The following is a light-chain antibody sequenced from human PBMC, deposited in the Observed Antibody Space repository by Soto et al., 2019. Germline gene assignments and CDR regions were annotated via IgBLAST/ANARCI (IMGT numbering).Light chain of an antibody. Sequence: QSALTQPASVSGSPGQSITISCTGTSSDVGGYNYVSWYQQHPGKAPKLMIYDVSNRPSGVSNRFSGSKSGNTASLTISGLQAEDEADYYCSSYTSSLYVFGGGTKLTVL. CDR3: SSYTSSLYV. V-gene: IGLV2-14*01. CDR1: SSDVGGYNY. CDR2: DVS. J-gene: IGLJ2*01.